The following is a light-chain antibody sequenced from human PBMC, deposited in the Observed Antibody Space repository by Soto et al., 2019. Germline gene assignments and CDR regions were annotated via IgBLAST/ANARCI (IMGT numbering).Light chain of an antibody. Sequence: EVVLTQSPGTLSLSPGERATLSCRASQSVSSNYLAWYKQRPGQAPRLLIYGASNRATGIPDRFSGSGSGTDFTLTIRRLEPEDFAVYYCQQYGSPGTFGQGTKVDIK. CDR1: QSVSSNY. CDR2: GAS. CDR3: QQYGSPGT. V-gene: IGKV3-20*01. J-gene: IGKJ1*01.